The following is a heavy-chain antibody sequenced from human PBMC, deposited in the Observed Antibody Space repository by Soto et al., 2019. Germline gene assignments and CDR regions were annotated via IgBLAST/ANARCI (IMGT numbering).Heavy chain of an antibody. D-gene: IGHD1-1*01. CDR3: ARDLASATGTFDY. CDR2: ISSSSNNM. Sequence: PGGSLRLSCAGSGFTFSGYSMNWVRQAPGKGLEWVSCISSSSNNMYYADSVKGRFTMSRDNAKNSLYLQMNSPRVEDTAVYYCARDLASATGTFDYWGQGTLVTVYS. J-gene: IGHJ4*02. V-gene: IGHV3-21*01. CDR1: GFTFSGYS.